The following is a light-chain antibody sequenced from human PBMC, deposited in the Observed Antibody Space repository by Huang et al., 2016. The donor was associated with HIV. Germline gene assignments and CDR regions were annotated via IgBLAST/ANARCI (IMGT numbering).Light chain of an antibody. Sequence: IQLTQSPSSLSASVGDRVTITRRASQGISSFLAWYQQKPGKAPKLLMYAASTLHSGVPLRFSGSGSGTDFTLTISSLQPEDFATYYCQQFNNYPLTFGGGTKVEIK. V-gene: IGKV1-9*01. CDR3: QQFNNYPLT. CDR1: QGISSF. CDR2: AAS. J-gene: IGKJ4*01.